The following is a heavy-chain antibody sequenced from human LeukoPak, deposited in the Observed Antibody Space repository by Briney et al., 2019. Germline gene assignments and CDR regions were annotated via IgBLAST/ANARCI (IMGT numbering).Heavy chain of an antibody. J-gene: IGHJ3*02. Sequence: GASVKVSCKASGYTFTGYYMHWVRQAPGQGLEWMGWINPNSGNTGYAQKFQGRVTMTRNTSISTAYMELSSLRSEDTAVYYCARDSHLYGAFDIWGQGTMVTVSS. CDR2: INPNSGNT. CDR3: ARDSHLYGAFDI. D-gene: IGHD4-17*01. V-gene: IGHV1-8*02. CDR1: GYTFTGYY.